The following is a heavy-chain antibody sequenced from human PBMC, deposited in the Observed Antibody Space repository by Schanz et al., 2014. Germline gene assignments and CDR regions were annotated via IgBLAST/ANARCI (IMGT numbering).Heavy chain of an antibody. CDR3: AKAFRTTKYYGMDV. CDR1: GITFSDYA. V-gene: IGHV3-23*01. CDR2: ISSTGGST. D-gene: IGHD1-1*01. Sequence: EVQLLESGGALEQPGGSLRLSCAASGITFSDYAMSWVRQAPGKGLEWVSAISSTGGSTYYADSVKGRFTISRDNSKNTVSLLVNSLRGEDTATYYCAKAFRTTKYYGMDVWGQGTTVTVS. J-gene: IGHJ6*02.